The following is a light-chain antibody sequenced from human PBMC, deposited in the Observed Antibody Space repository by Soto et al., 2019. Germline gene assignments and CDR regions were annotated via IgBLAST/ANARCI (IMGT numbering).Light chain of an antibody. CDR1: QSVSSY. Sequence: IVMTQSPATLSVSPGERATLSCRASQSVSSYLAWYQQKPGQAPRLLIYDASNRATGIPARLSGSGSGTDFTLTISSLQAEDVAVYSCQQYYSTPPTFGQGTKVDI. CDR2: DAS. J-gene: IGKJ1*01. V-gene: IGKV3D-15*01. CDR3: QQYYSTPPT.